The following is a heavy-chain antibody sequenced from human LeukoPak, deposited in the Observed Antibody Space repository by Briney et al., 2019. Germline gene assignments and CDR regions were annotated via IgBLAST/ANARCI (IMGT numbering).Heavy chain of an antibody. CDR2: IKQDGSEK. J-gene: IGHJ4*02. CDR1: GFTFSSYW. Sequence: GGSLRLSCAASGFTFSSYWMSWVRQAPGKGLEWVANIKQDGSEKYYVDSVKGRFTISRDNGKNSLYLQMNRLRAEDTAVYYCARPRGCGSSRCNNFDYWGQGTLVTVSS. D-gene: IGHD2-2*01. CDR3: ARPRGCGSSRCNNFDY. V-gene: IGHV3-7*01.